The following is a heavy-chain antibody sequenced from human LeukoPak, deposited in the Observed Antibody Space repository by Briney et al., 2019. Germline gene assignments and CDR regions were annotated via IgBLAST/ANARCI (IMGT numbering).Heavy chain of an antibody. V-gene: IGHV4-31*03. Sequence: SETLSLTCTVSGGSISSGGYYWSWIRQHPGKGLEWIGYIYYGGSTYYNPSLKSRVTISVDTSKNQFSLKLSSVTAADTAVYYCARGIKGSGWYYFDSWGQGTLVTVSS. CDR2: IYYGGST. J-gene: IGHJ4*02. CDR3: ARGIKGSGWYYFDS. D-gene: IGHD6-19*01. CDR1: GGSISSGGYY.